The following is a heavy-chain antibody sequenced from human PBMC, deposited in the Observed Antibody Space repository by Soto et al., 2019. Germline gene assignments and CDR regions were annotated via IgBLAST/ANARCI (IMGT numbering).Heavy chain of an antibody. CDR2: ISGSGGST. CDR3: AKDPGFEVVPQDY. J-gene: IGHJ4*02. V-gene: IGHV3-23*01. CDR1: GFSFSSYA. Sequence: GGSLRLSCAASGFSFSSYAMIWVRQAPGKGLEWVSAISGSGGSTYYADSVKGRFTISRDNSKNTLYLQMNSLRAEDTAVYYCAKDPGFEVVPQDYWGQGTLVTVSS. D-gene: IGHD3-3*01.